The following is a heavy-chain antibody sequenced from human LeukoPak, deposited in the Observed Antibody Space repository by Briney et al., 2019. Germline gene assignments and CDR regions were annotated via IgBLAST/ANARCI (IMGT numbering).Heavy chain of an antibody. CDR1: GYTFTGYG. CDR2: ISXYNGNT. V-gene: IGHV1-18*01. J-gene: IGHJ6*03. D-gene: IGHD2-15*01. CDR3: AXXXXIXXXXXXMDV. Sequence: VSVKVSCKASGYTFTGYGISWVRQAPGQGLEWMGWISXYNGNTXXXXXXXXXXTLTTDTSTSTAYMELRSLRSDDTAVFYCAXXXXIXXXXXXMDVWGKGTTXXXSS.